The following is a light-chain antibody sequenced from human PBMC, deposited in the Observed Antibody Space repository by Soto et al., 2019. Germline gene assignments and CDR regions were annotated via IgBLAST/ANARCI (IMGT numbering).Light chain of an antibody. Sequence: QSALTQPASVSGSPGQSITISCTGTSSDVGGYNYVSWYQQHPGKAPKLMIYDVSNRPSGVSNRFSGSKSGNMASLTISGLQAEDEADDYCNSHTSRSTILYVFGTGTKVTVL. CDR3: NSHTSRSTILYV. CDR1: SSDVGGYNY. V-gene: IGLV2-14*01. CDR2: DVS. J-gene: IGLJ1*01.